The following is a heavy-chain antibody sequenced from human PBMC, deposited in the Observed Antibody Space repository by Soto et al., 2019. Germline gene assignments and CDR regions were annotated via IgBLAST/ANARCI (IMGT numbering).Heavy chain of an antibody. J-gene: IGHJ5*02. CDR2: INNSGST. CDR3: ARADDYKSSWFDP. V-gene: IGHV4-61*01. Sequence: QVQLQESGPGLVKPLETLSLTCIVSGGSVSSVTYYWSWIRQPPGKGLEWIGYINNSGSTKYNPSRKSRVSMSLDTSKNQFSLKLISVTAADTAVYYCARADDYKSSWFDPWGQGTLVTVSS. CDR1: GGSVSSVTYY. D-gene: IGHD4-4*01.